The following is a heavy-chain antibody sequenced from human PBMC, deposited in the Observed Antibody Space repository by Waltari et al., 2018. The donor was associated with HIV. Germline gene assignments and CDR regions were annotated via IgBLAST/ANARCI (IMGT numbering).Heavy chain of an antibody. D-gene: IGHD3-22*01. CDR1: GGSIRSGSYY. J-gene: IGHJ3*02. Sequence: QVQLQESGPGLVKPSQTLSLTRPISGGSIRSGSYYWSWIRQPAGKGLEWIGRIYTSGSTNYNPSLKSRVTISVDTSKNQFSLKLSSVTAADTAEYYCAKGDYDSSGYNSRAAFDIWGQGTMVTVSS. V-gene: IGHV4-61*02. CDR3: AKGDYDSSGYNSRAAFDI. CDR2: IYTSGST.